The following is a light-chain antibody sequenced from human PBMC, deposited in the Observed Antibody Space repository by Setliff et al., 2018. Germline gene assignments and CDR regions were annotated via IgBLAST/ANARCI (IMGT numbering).Light chain of an antibody. CDR1: SSDVGGYSR. Sequence: QSVLAQPPSASGSPGQSVTISCTGTSSDVGGYSRVSWYQQYPGKAPKVMIYEVTKRPSGVPDRFSGSKSGNTASLTVSGLQAEDGGDYYCGSYAGYNNFYVFGTGTKVTVL. CDR2: EVT. V-gene: IGLV2-8*01. CDR3: GSYAGYNNFYV. J-gene: IGLJ1*01.